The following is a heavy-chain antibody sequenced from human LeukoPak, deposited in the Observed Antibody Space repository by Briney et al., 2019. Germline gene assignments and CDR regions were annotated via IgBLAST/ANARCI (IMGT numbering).Heavy chain of an antibody. CDR2: IYSGGST. CDR1: GFTVSSNY. Sequence: PGGSLRLSCAASGFTVSSNYMSWVRQAPGNGLEWVSVIYSGGSTYYADSVKRRFTISRDNSKNTLYLQMNSLRAEDTAVYYCARDLAVYDSSGYYAFDIWGQGTMVTVSS. D-gene: IGHD3-22*01. CDR3: ARDLAVYDSSGYYAFDI. V-gene: IGHV3-53*01. J-gene: IGHJ3*02.